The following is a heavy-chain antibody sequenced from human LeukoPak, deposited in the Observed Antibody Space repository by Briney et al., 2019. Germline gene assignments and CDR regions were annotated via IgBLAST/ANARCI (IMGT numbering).Heavy chain of an antibody. V-gene: IGHV4-59*01. CDR1: GGAISSYY. D-gene: IGHD2-15*01. Sequence: SETLSLTCTVSGGAISSYYWSWIRQPPGKGLEWIGYIYCSGSTNYNPSLKSRVTISVDTSKNQFSLKLSSVTAADTAVYYCARKRGYCSGGSCYWRFDYWGQGTLVTVSS. CDR2: IYCSGST. J-gene: IGHJ4*02. CDR3: ARKRGYCSGGSCYWRFDY.